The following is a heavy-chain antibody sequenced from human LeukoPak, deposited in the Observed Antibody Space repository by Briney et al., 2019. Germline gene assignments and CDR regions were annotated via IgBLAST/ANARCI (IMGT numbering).Heavy chain of an antibody. CDR3: AKDRAYDSSGYYYGDAFDI. CDR2: ISGSGGST. Sequence: PGGSLRLSCAASGFTFSSYEMNWVRQAPGKGLEWVSAISGSGGSTYYADSVKGRFTISRDNSKNTLYLQMNSLRAEDTAVYYCAKDRAYDSSGYYYGDAFDIWGQGTMVTVSS. V-gene: IGHV3-23*01. J-gene: IGHJ3*02. D-gene: IGHD3-22*01. CDR1: GFTFSSYE.